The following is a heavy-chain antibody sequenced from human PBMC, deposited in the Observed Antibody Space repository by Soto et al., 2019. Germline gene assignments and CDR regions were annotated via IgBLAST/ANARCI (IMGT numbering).Heavy chain of an antibody. V-gene: IGHV1-18*01. J-gene: IGHJ4*02. Sequence: GASVKVSCKASGYTFTTYDINWVRQAPGQGLEWMGWISGHNGNTTYAQKLQGRVTMTTDASTSTAYMDLRSLRSDDTAAYFCARSGGSSSPLDYWDQGTLVTVSS. CDR3: ARSGGSSSPLDY. CDR1: GYTFTTYD. CDR2: ISGHNGNT. D-gene: IGHD6-6*01.